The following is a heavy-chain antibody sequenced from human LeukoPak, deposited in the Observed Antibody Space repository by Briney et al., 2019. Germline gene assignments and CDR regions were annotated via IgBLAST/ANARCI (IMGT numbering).Heavy chain of an antibody. D-gene: IGHD4-17*01. CDR2: IYTSGST. J-gene: IGHJ4*02. Sequence: SGTLSLTCTVTGGSISSGSYYWSWIRQPAGKRLEWIGRIYTSGSTNYNPSLRSRVTISVDTSKNHFSLKLSSVTAADTAVYYCARARPDYGDYVFDYRGQGTLVTVSS. V-gene: IGHV4-61*02. CDR1: GGSISSGSYY. CDR3: ARARPDYGDYVFDY.